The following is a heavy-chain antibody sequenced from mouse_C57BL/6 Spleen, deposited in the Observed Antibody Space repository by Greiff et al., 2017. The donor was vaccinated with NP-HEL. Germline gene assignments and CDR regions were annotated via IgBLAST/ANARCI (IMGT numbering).Heavy chain of an antibody. CDR3: ARKEAQAGAY. D-gene: IGHD3-2*02. J-gene: IGHJ3*01. CDR1: GYAFSSSW. CDR2: IYPGDGDT. V-gene: IGHV1-82*01. Sequence: VQLVESGPELVKPGASVKISCKASGYAFSSSWMNWVKQRPGKGLEWIGRIYPGDGDTNYNGKFKGKATLTADKSSSTAYMQLSSLTSEDSAVYFCARKEAQAGAYWGQGTLVTVSA.